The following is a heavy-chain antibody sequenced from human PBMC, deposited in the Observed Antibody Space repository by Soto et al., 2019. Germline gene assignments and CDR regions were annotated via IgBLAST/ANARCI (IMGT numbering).Heavy chain of an antibody. J-gene: IGHJ4*02. Sequence: PGASLKISCQGSGYSFTSYWIGWVRQMPGKGLEWMGIIYLGDSNTRYSPSFQGQVTISADKSISTAYLQWSSLKASDTAIYYCARQEYCSSTACYTVDSWGQGTLVTVSS. D-gene: IGHD2-2*02. CDR3: ARQEYCSSTACYTVDS. CDR1: GYSFTSYW. V-gene: IGHV5-51*01. CDR2: IYLGDSNT.